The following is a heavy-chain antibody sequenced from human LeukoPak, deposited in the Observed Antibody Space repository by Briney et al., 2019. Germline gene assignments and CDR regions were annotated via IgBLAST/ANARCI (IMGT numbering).Heavy chain of an antibody. Sequence: RGSLRLSCAASGFTFSSYWMSWVRQAPGKGLEWVANIKQDGSEKYYVDSVKGRFTISRDNAKNSLYLQMNSLRAEDTAVYYCARENPLGAGDFDYWGQETLVTVSS. J-gene: IGHJ4*02. CDR2: IKQDGSEK. D-gene: IGHD3-10*01. CDR3: ARENPLGAGDFDY. V-gene: IGHV3-7*01. CDR1: GFTFSSYW.